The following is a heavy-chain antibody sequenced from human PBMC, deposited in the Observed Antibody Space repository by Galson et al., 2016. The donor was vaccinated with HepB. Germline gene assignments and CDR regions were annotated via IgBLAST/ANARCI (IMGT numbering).Heavy chain of an antibody. V-gene: IGHV3-30*18. CDR3: AKDTAVKRWLGILDY. CDR1: GFTFDNYA. Sequence: SLRLSCAASGFTFDNYAIHWVRQAPGKGLEWLAIISFDGSNSYYADSVKGRFTISRDNSKNTVFLQMSSLRPDDTAIYYCAKDTAVKRWLGILDYWGQGTQVTVSS. CDR2: ISFDGSNS. J-gene: IGHJ4*02. D-gene: IGHD5-24*01.